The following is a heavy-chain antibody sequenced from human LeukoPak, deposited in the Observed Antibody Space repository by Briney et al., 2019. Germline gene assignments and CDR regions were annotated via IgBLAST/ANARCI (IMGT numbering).Heavy chain of an antibody. V-gene: IGHV3-21*01. J-gene: IGHJ4*02. CDR2: ISSSSSYI. CDR3: ARVSSSGWSAFDY. D-gene: IGHD6-19*01. Sequence: GGSLRLSCAASGFTLSSYSMNWVRQAPGKGLEWVSSISSSSSYIYYADSVKGRFAISRDNAKNSLYLQMNSLRAEDTAVYYCARVSSSGWSAFDYWGQGTLVTVSS. CDR1: GFTLSSYS.